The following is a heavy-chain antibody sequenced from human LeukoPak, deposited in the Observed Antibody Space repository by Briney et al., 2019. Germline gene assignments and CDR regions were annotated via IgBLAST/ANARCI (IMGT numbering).Heavy chain of an antibody. D-gene: IGHD3/OR15-3a*01. CDR1: GFTFSSYA. J-gene: IGHJ3*02. V-gene: IGHV3-30-3*01. CDR2: ISYDGSNK. Sequence: GGSLRLSCAASGFTFSSYAMHWVGQAPGKGLEWVAVISYDGSNKYYADSVKGRFTISRDNSKNTLYLQMNSLRAEDTAVYYCARVDSAFDIWGQGTMVTVSS. CDR3: ARVDSAFDI.